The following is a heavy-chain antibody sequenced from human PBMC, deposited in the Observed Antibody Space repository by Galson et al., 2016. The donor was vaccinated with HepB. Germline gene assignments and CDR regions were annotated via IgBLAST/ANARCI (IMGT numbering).Heavy chain of an antibody. Sequence: SLRLSCAASGFTFSMHWVRQAPGKGLEWVAALWYDGSNKYYGYSVKGRFTISRNNSKNTVYLQMNSLRAEDPAVYYCASSSIELTELLGYFDYWGQGTLVTVSS. CDR3: ASSSIELTELLGYFDY. CDR1: GFTFS. CDR2: LWYDGSNK. D-gene: IGHD3-9*01. V-gene: IGHV3-33*01. J-gene: IGHJ4*02.